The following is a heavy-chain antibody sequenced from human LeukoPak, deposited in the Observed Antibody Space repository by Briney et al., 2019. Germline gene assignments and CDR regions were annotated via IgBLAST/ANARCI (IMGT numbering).Heavy chain of an antibody. Sequence: PGGFLRLSCAASGFTFTDAWMSWVRQAPGKGLEWVGRIKSKTEGGTTDYAAPVKGRFTISRDDSKNTLYLQMNSLKTEDTAVYYCTTYYYDSTSDFAYWGQGTLVTVSS. D-gene: IGHD3-22*01. CDR2: IKSKTEGGTT. J-gene: IGHJ4*02. CDR3: TTYYYDSTSDFAY. V-gene: IGHV3-15*01. CDR1: GFTFTDAW.